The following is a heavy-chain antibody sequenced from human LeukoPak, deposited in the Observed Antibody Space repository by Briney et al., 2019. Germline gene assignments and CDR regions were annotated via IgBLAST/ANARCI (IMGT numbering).Heavy chain of an antibody. J-gene: IGHJ4*02. CDR1: GFTFSSYS. Sequence: GGSLRLSCAASGFTFSSYSMNWVRQAPGKGLEWVAFIRYDGSNKYYADSVKGRFTISRDNSKNTLYLQMNSLRAEDTAVYYCAKIPPVGRTSLLYYFDYWGQGTLVTVSS. CDR2: IRYDGSNK. V-gene: IGHV3-30*02. CDR3: AKIPPVGRTSLLYYFDY. D-gene: IGHD2-2*01.